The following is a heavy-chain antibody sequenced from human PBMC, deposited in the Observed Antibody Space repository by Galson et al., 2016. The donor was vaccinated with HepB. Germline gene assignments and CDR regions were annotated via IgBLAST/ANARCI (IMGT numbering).Heavy chain of an antibody. CDR1: GFPLRSYA. CDR2: ISYDDGSSK. D-gene: IGHD2-15*01. V-gene: IGHV3-30-3*01. CDR3: ARAQIPGYCSGGSCFGKDY. Sequence: SLRLSCAASGFPLRSYAMHWDRQAPGKGLQWVATISYDDGSSKYYADSVKGRFTISRDNSKNTLYLQMNSLRAEDTALYYCARAQIPGYCSGGSCFGKDYWGQETLVTVSS. J-gene: IGHJ4*02.